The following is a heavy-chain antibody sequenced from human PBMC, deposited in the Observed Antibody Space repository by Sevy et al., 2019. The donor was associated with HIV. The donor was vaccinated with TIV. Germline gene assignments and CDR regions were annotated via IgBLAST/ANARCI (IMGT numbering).Heavy chain of an antibody. Sequence: GGSLRLSCTASGFTFGDYAMSWFRQAPGKGLEWVGFIRSKAYGGTTEYAASVKGRFTIARDDSKSIAYLQMNSLKTEDTAVCYCTRRGEGYKDCYYYCYVDVWGKGSTVTISS. J-gene: IGHJ6*03. CDR3: TRRGEGYKDCYYYCYVDV. CDR2: IRSKAYGGTT. V-gene: IGHV3-49*03. D-gene: IGHD1-1*01. CDR1: GFTFGDYA.